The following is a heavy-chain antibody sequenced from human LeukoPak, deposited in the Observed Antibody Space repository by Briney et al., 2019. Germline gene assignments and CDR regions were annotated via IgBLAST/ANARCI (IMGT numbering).Heavy chain of an antibody. CDR1: GDSISSYY. V-gene: IGHV4-59*01. CDR2: IYHSGST. CDR3: ATGYSSTWYYYDY. D-gene: IGHD6-13*01. Sequence: SETLSLTCTVSGDSISSYYWSWIRQPPGKGLEWIGYIYHSGSTNYNPSLKSRVTISADTSKDQFSLKLASVTAADTAVYYCATGYSSTWYYYDYCSQGTLVTVSS. J-gene: IGHJ4*02.